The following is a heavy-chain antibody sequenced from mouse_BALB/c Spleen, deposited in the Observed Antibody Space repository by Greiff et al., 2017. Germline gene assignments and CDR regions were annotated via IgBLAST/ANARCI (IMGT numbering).Heavy chain of an antibody. CDR1: GFTFSSFG. CDR2: ISSGSSTI. J-gene: IGHJ2*01. CDR3: TRDYYGSSYPDY. D-gene: IGHD1-1*01. V-gene: IGHV5-17*02. Sequence: EVKLMESGGGLVQPGGSRKLSCAASGFTFSSFGMHWVRQAPEKGLEWVAYISSGSSTIYYADTVKGRFTISRDNPKNTLFLQMTSLKSEDTAMYYCTRDYYGSSYPDYWGQGTTLTVSS.